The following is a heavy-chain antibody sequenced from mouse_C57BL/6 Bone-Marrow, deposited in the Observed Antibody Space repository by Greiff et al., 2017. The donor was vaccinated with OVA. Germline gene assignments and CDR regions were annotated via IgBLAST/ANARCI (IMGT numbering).Heavy chain of an antibody. CDR3: ARLDAMDY. CDR2: ISNGGGST. Sequence: EVQLVESGGGLVQPGGSLKLSCAASGFTFSDFYMSWICQTPEKRLEWVAYISNGGGSTYYPDTVKGRFTISRDNAKNTLYLQMSRLKSEDTAMYYCARLDAMDYWGQGTSVTVSS. CDR1: GFTFSDFY. V-gene: IGHV5-12*01. J-gene: IGHJ4*01.